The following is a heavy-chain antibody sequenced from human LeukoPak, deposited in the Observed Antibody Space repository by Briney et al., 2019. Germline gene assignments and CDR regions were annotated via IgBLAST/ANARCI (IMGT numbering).Heavy chain of an antibody. CDR2: IYHSGRT. D-gene: IGHD3-22*01. CDR1: GGSISSYY. J-gene: IGHJ4*02. Sequence: SETLSLTCTASGGSISSYYWGWIRQPPGKGLEWIGIIYHSGRTYYDPSLKGRVTISVDTSKNQFSLELSSVNAADTAVFYCARGKSSGYADYWGQGTLVTVSS. CDR3: ARGKSSGYADY. V-gene: IGHV4-38-2*02.